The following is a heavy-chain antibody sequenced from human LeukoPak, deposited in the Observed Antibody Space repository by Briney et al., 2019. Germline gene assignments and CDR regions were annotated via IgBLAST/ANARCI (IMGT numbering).Heavy chain of an antibody. J-gene: IGHJ4*02. CDR3: TTPITMVRGALLYYFDY. Sequence: GGSLRLSCAASGFTFSNAWMSWVRQAPGKGLEWVGRIKSKTDGGTTDYAAPVKGRFTISRDDSKNTLYLQMSSLKTEDTAVYYCTTPITMVRGALLYYFDYWGQGTLVTVSS. V-gene: IGHV3-15*01. CDR2: IKSKTDGGTT. CDR1: GFTFSNAW. D-gene: IGHD3-10*01.